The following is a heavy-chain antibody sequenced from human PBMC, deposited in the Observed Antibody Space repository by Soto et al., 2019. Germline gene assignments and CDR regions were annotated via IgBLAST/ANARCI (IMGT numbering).Heavy chain of an antibody. CDR2: TYYRSKWYN. V-gene: IGHV6-1*01. CDR3: ARGLWSGYYNFGWFDP. D-gene: IGHD3-3*01. J-gene: IGHJ5*02. CDR1: GDSVSSNSAA. Sequence: PSQTLSLTCAISGDSVSSNSAAWNWIRQSPSRGLEWLGRTYYRSKWYNDYAVSVKSRITINPDTSKNQFSLQLNSVTPEDTAVYYCARGLWSGYYNFGWFDPWGQGTLVTVSS.